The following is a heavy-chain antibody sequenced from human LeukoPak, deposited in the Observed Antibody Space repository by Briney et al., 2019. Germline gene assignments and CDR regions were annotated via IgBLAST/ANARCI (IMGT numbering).Heavy chain of an antibody. D-gene: IGHD2-15*01. V-gene: IGHV5-51*01. J-gene: IGHJ4*02. CDR1: GYNFASYW. CDR2: IYPGDSDT. Sequence: GESLKISCKGSGYNFASYWIGWVRQMPGKGLEWMGLIYPGDSDTRYSPSFQGQVTISTDKSISTAYLQWSSLKASDTAMYYCARGRCSGGACLPTDYWGQGTLVTVSS. CDR3: ARGRCSGGACLPTDY.